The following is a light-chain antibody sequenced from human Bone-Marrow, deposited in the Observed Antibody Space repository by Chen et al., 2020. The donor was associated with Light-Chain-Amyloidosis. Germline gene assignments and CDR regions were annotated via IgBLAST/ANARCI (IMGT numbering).Light chain of an antibody. Sequence: SYVLTQAPSVSAAPGQTATLLCGGNDIGSKSWPWYQQRPGQAPVWIVYDDTDRPSGSPARFSGSNSGSTATLTISCVEDGDEADYYCHGWDDDSHHHVFGGGTKLTVL. CDR3: HGWDDDSHHHV. CDR1: DIGSKS. CDR2: DDT. J-gene: IGLJ2*01. V-gene: IGLV3-21*02.